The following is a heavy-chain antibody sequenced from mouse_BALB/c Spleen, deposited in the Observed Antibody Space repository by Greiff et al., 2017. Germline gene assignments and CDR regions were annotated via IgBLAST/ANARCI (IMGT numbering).Heavy chain of an antibody. J-gene: IGHJ3*01. Sequence: QVQLQQPGAELVKPGASVKLSCKASGYTFTSYWMHWVKQRPGQGLEWIGEIDPSDSYTNYNQTFKGKATLTVDKSSSTAYMQLSSLTSEDSAVYYCARSPTGTGFAYWGQGTLVTVSA. V-gene: IGHV1-69*02. D-gene: IGHD4-1*02. CDR3: ARSPTGTGFAY. CDR2: IDPSDSYT. CDR1: GYTFTSYW.